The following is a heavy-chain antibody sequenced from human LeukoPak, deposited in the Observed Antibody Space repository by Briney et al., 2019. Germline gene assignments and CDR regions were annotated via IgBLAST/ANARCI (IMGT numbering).Heavy chain of an antibody. CDR2: ITGSGGAT. D-gene: IGHD2-21*01. CDR1: GFTFSTYA. V-gene: IGHV3-23*01. Sequence: GGSLRLSCAASGFTFSTYAVTWVRQAPGXGLEWVSAITGSGGATYYADSVEGRFTISRDNSKNTLYLQMSSLRAEDTAVYYCAKALGRRSDLVYFDYWGRGTLVTVSS. CDR3: AKALGRRSDLVYFDY. J-gene: IGHJ4*02.